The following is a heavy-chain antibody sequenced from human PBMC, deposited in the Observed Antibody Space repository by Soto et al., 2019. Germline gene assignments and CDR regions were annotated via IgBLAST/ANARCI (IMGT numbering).Heavy chain of an antibody. V-gene: IGHV3-66*01. D-gene: IGHD4-4*01. CDR2: IYSSGST. CDR1: GFTVSDNY. CDR3: ARSPTRTNYADSFDP. Sequence: GGSLRLSCAAFGFTVSDNYMSWVRQAPGKRLEWGSVIYSSGSTYYPDSVKGRFTISRDNSNNILYLQMNSLRVEDTAVYYCARSPTRTNYADSFDPCGQGTMVTVAS. J-gene: IGHJ5*02.